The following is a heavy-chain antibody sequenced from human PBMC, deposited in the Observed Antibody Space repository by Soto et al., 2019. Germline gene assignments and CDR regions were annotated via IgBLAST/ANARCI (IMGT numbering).Heavy chain of an antibody. V-gene: IGHV3-30-3*01. CDR3: ARLSSSPDTYYYGMDV. CDR1: GFTFSSYA. J-gene: IGHJ6*01. D-gene: IGHD6-6*01. CDR2: ISYDGSNK. Sequence: QVQLVESGGGVVQPGRSLRLSCAASGFTFSSYAMHWVRQAPGKGLEWVAVISYDGSNKYYADSVKGRFTISRDNSKNTLYLQMNSLRAEDTAVYYCARLSSSPDTYYYGMDVW.